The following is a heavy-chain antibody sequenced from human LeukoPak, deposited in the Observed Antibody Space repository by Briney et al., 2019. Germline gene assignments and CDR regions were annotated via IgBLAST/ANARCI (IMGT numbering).Heavy chain of an antibody. Sequence: SETLSLTCTVSGGSISSYYWSWLRRPPGKGLEWIGYIYYSGSTNYNPSLKSRVTISVDTSKNQFSLKLSSVTAADTAVYYCASSRGGCSSTSCYDYWGQGTPVTVSS. D-gene: IGHD2-2*01. J-gene: IGHJ4*02. CDR3: ASSRGGCSSTSCYDY. CDR2: IYYSGST. CDR1: GGSISSYY. V-gene: IGHV4-59*01.